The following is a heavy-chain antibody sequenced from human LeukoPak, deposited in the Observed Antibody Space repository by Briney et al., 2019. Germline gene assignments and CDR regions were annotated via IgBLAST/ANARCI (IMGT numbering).Heavy chain of an antibody. CDR2: INHSGST. Sequence: SETLSLTCAVYGGSFSGYYWSWIRQPPGKGLEWIGEINHSGSTNYNPSLKSRVTISVDTSKNQFSLKLSSVTAADTAVYYCARAGRRIDDSWSGLIVPLSGAFDIWGQGTMVTVSS. J-gene: IGHJ3*02. V-gene: IGHV4-34*01. CDR3: ARAGRRIDDSWSGLIVPLSGAFDI. CDR1: GGSFSGYY. D-gene: IGHD3-3*01.